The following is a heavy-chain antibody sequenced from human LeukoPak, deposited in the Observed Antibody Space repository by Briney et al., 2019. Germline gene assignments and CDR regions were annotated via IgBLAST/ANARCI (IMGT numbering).Heavy chain of an antibody. J-gene: IGHJ4*02. Sequence: PSETLSLTCTVSGGSISSSSYYWGWIRQPPGKGLEWIGSIYYSGSTYYNPSLKSRVTISVDTSKNQFSLKLSSVTAADTAVYYCARLSIGGLGTADYWGQGTLVTVSS. CDR3: ARLSIGGLGTADY. D-gene: IGHD3-16*01. CDR1: GGSISSSSYY. V-gene: IGHV4-39*01. CDR2: IYYSGST.